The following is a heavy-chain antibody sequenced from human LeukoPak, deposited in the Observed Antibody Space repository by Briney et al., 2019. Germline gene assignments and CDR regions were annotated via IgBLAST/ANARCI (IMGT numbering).Heavy chain of an antibody. CDR2: INPNSGGT. D-gene: IGHD5-18*01. V-gene: IGHV1-2*02. CDR1: GYTFTGYY. Sequence: GASVKVSCKASGYTFTGYYMHWVRQAPGQGLEWMGWINPNSGGTNYAQKFQGRVTITADESTSTAYMELSSLRSEDTAVYYCAREGYTYSGEEYYFDYWGQGTLVTVSS. J-gene: IGHJ4*02. CDR3: AREGYTYSGEEYYFDY.